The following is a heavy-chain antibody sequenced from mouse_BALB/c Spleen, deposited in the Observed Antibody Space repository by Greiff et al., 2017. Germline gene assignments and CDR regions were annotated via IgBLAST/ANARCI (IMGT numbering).Heavy chain of an antibody. Sequence: QVQLKQPGAELVKPGAPVKLSSKASGYTFTSYWMNWVKQRPGRGLEWIGRIDPSDSETHYNQKFKDKATLTVDKSSSTAYIQLSSLTSEDSAVYYCARWGSTMITEVAMDYWGQGTSVTVSS. V-gene: IGHV1-69*02. CDR2: IDPSDSET. J-gene: IGHJ4*01. CDR3: ARWGSTMITEVAMDY. D-gene: IGHD2-4*01. CDR1: GYTFTSYW.